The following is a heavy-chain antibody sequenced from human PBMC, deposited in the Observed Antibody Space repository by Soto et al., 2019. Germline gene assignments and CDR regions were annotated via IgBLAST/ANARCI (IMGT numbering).Heavy chain of an antibody. V-gene: IGHV3-21*01. CDR2: ISSSSSYI. CDR1: GFTFSSYS. D-gene: IGHD2-15*01. J-gene: IGHJ4*02. Sequence: EVQLVESGGGLVKPGGSLRLSCAASGFTFSSYSMNWVRQAPGKGLEWVSSISSSSSYIYYADSVKGRFTISRDNAKNSLYLQMNSLRAEDTAVYYYARKLGYCSGGSCYEKDYFDYWGQGTLVTVSS. CDR3: ARKLGYCSGGSCYEKDYFDY.